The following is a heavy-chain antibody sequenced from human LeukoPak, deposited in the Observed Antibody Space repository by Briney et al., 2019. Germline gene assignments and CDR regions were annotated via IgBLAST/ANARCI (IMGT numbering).Heavy chain of an antibody. Sequence: ASVKVSCTASGYTFTGYYIHWVRQAPGQGLEWMGWINPKSGGTNYAQKFQDRATMARDTAISTAYMDLSRLRSDDTAVYYCAYSGSYMGWFDPWGQGTLVTVSS. CDR1: GYTFTGYY. V-gene: IGHV1-2*02. CDR2: INPKSGGT. J-gene: IGHJ5*02. D-gene: IGHD1-26*01. CDR3: AYSGSYMGWFDP.